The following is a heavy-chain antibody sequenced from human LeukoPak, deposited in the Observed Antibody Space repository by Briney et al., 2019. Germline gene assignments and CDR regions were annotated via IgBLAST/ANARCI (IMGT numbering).Heavy chain of an antibody. CDR3: AVPWSGYVLDY. CDR2: INPSGGST. D-gene: IGHD3-3*01. Sequence: GASVKVSCKASGYTFTSYYMHWVRQAPGQGLEWMGIINPSGGSTSYAQKFQGRVTMTRDTFTSTVYMELSSLRSEDTAVYYCAVPWSGYVLDYWGQGTLVTVSS. J-gene: IGHJ4*02. CDR1: GYTFTSYY. V-gene: IGHV1-46*01.